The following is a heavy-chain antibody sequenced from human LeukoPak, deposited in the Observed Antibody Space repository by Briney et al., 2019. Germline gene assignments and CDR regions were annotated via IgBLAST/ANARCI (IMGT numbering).Heavy chain of an antibody. J-gene: IGHJ4*02. CDR1: GFTFSSYS. V-gene: IGHV3-48*01. CDR3: AREEDNADEYLREDY. CDR2: ISSSSSTI. Sequence: GGSLRLSCAASGFTFSSYSMNWVRQAPGKGLEWVSYISSSSSTIYYADSVKGRFTISRDNSKNTLYLQMNSLRAEDTAVYYCAREEDNADEYLREDYWGQGTLVTVSS. D-gene: IGHD2-15*01.